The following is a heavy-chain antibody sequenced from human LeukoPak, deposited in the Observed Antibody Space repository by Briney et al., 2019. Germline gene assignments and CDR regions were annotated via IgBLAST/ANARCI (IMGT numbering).Heavy chain of an antibody. Sequence: GGSLRLSCAASGFTFSSYAMSWVRQAPGKGLEWVSAISGSGGSTYYADSVKGRFTISRDNAKNSLYLQMNSLRAEDTAVYYCARDLEYYYDSSGYDYWGQGTLVTVSS. V-gene: IGHV3-23*01. CDR2: ISGSGGST. CDR3: ARDLEYYYDSSGYDY. D-gene: IGHD3-22*01. J-gene: IGHJ4*02. CDR1: GFTFSSYA.